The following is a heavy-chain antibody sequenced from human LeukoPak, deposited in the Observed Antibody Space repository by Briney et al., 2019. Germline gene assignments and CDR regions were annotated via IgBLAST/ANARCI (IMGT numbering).Heavy chain of an antibody. CDR1: GYSFTSYW. Sequence: GESLKISCKGSGYSFTSYWIGWVRQMPGKGLEWMGIIYPGDSDTRYSPPFQGQVTISADKSISIAYLQWSSLKASDTAMYYCARLFGTVVPAAISSYYGMDVWGQGTTVTVSS. V-gene: IGHV5-51*01. J-gene: IGHJ6*02. CDR2: IYPGDSDT. CDR3: ARLFGTVVPAAISSYYGMDV. D-gene: IGHD2-2*01.